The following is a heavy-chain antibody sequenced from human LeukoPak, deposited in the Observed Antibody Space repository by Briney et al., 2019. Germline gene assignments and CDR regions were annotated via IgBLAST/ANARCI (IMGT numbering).Heavy chain of an antibody. D-gene: IGHD3-9*01. CDR2: INPNSGGT. J-gene: IGHJ6*02. Sequence: ASVKVSCKASGYTFTGYYMHWVRQAPGQGLEWMGWINPNSGGTNYARKFQGWVTMTRDTSISTAYMELSRLRSDDTAVYYCAREGYDIFSYYYYYGMDVWGQGTTVTVSS. V-gene: IGHV1-2*04. CDR3: AREGYDIFSYYYYYGMDV. CDR1: GYTFTGYY.